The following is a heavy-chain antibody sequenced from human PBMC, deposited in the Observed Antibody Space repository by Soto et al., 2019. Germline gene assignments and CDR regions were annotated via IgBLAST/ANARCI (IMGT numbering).Heavy chain of an antibody. CDR1: GFSLSTSGLA. CDR3: AHRERSVYLNY. Sequence: GSGPTLVNPTQTLTLTCTFSGFSLSTSGLAVAWIRQPPGKALECLALIYWDDDKRYSPSLQSRLTITKDTSKNQVVLTVTNMDPVDTATYYCAHRERSVYLNYWGQGTLVTVSS. J-gene: IGHJ4*02. CDR2: IYWDDDK. V-gene: IGHV2-5*02. D-gene: IGHD3-22*01.